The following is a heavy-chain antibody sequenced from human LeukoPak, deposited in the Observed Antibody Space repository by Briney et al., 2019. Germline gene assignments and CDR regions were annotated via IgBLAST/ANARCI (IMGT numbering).Heavy chain of an antibody. CDR1: GVTFSSYG. Sequence: GGALRLSCAASGVTFSSYGMHWVRQAPGKGLEWGALISADGNDKLYGDSVKGRFTISRDDSKSTLYLQMNSLRAEDTAVYYCTTKVIRGNSGDDYDDWGQGTLVTVSS. CDR2: ISADGNDK. CDR3: TTKVIRGNSGDDYDD. D-gene: IGHD5-12*01. V-gene: IGHV3-30*03. J-gene: IGHJ4*02.